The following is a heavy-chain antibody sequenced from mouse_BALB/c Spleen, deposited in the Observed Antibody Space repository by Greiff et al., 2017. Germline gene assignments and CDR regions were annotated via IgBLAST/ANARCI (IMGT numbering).Heavy chain of an antibody. CDR2: ISYSGST. Sequence: EVHLVESGPSLVKPSQTLSLTCSVTGDSITSGYWNWIRKFPGNKLEYMGYISYSGSTYYNPSLKSRISITRDTSKNQYYLQLNSVTTEDTATYYCARSGRYDEYFDVWGAGTTVTVSS. CDR3: ARSGRYDEYFDV. CDR1: GDSITSGY. V-gene: IGHV3-8*02. D-gene: IGHD2-14*01. J-gene: IGHJ1*01.